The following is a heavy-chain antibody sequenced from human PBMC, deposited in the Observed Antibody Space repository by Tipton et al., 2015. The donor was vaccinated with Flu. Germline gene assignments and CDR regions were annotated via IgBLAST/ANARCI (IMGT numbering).Heavy chain of an antibody. Sequence: MQLVQSGGGLVPPGRSLRLSCAVAGFTFDDHAMHWARLAPGKGLEWVAGISWNSGPIHYADSVRGRFTISRDNAKDSLYLQMNSLRAEDTALYYCVKTVAAGFFSVWDVWGQGTTVTVSS. CDR2: ISWNSGPI. D-gene: IGHD6-13*01. CDR1: GFTFDDHA. V-gene: IGHV3-9*01. J-gene: IGHJ6*02. CDR3: VKTVAAGFFSVWDV.